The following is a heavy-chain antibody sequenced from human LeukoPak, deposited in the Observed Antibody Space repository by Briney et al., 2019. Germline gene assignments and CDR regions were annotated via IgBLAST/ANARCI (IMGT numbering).Heavy chain of an antibody. V-gene: IGHV1-46*01. D-gene: IGHD5-18*01. CDR3: AREFTAMVTNAYDI. CDR1: GYSFTSYY. CDR2: VNPSTDST. Sequence: ASVKVSCKASGYSFTSYYMHWVRQAPGQGLEWMAIVNPSTDSTSYAQNFQGRVTMTRDTSTTTVYMELSSLRSEGTAVYYCAREFTAMVTNAYDIWGQGTMVTVSS. J-gene: IGHJ3*02.